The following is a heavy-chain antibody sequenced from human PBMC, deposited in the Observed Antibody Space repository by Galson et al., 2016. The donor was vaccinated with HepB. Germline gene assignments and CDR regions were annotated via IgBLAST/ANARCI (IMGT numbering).Heavy chain of an antibody. Sequence: SLRLSCAASGFTFSSYGMHWVRQAPDKGLEWVAVISSEGRHKYYADSVKGRFAISRDNSKNSLYLQMNSLRAEDTAVYYCAKGFRSRVMHVWGQGTTVTVFS. J-gene: IGHJ6*02. V-gene: IGHV3-30*18. CDR2: ISSEGRHK. CDR1: GFTFSSYG. D-gene: IGHD3-3*01. CDR3: AKGFRSRVMHV.